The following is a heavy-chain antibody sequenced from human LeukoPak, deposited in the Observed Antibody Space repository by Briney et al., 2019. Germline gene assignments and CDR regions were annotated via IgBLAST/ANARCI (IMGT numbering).Heavy chain of an antibody. J-gene: IGHJ6*02. Sequence: SETLSLTCAVYGGPFSGYYWSWIRQPPGKGLEWIGEINLSGSTNYNPSLKSRVTISVDTSKNQFSLKLSSVTAADTAVYYCARGGYYYYGMDVWGQGTTVTVSS. CDR3: ARGGYYYYGMDV. V-gene: IGHV4-34*01. CDR2: INLSGST. CDR1: GGPFSGYY.